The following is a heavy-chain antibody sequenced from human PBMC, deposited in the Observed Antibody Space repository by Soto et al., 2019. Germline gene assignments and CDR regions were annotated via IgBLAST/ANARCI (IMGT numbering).Heavy chain of an antibody. CDR2: ISSFSSST. Sequence: GGSLRLSCAGSGFTFTSYAMNWVRQAPGKGLGWVSTISSFSSSTYYADSVKGRFTISRDDSKSTLSLQMNSLRVEDTAVYYCTKGKGGQLAYFDSWGQGTLVTVSS. D-gene: IGHD6-6*01. J-gene: IGHJ4*02. V-gene: IGHV3-23*01. CDR3: TKGKGGQLAYFDS. CDR1: GFTFTSYA.